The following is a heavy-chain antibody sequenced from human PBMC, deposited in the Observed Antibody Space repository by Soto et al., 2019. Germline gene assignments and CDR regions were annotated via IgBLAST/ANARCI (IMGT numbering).Heavy chain of an antibody. CDR3: ARGAADTDMVDS. CDR2: IFYSGST. CDR1: GGSIRSYY. V-gene: IGHV4-59*01. D-gene: IGHD5-18*01. J-gene: IGHJ4*02. Sequence: SETLSLTCTVSGGSIRSYYWTWIRQPPGKGLEWLGYIFYSGSTFYNPSLKSRVTISIHTSKSQFSLQLTSVTAADTAVYYCARGAADTDMVDSWGQGTLVTVSS.